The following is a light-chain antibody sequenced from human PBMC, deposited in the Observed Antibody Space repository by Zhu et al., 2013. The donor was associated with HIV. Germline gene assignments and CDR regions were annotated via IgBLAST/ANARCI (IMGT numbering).Light chain of an antibody. J-gene: IGLJ2*01. CDR2: DED. Sequence: SSELTQDPAVSVALGQTVRITCQGDSLRTYYATWYQQKPGQAPLLVMYDEDKRPSGIPDRISGSRSGNTASLTVTGAQAEDEADYYCNSRDTTGNHVVFGGGTKLTVL. V-gene: IGLV3-19*01. CDR1: SLRTYY. CDR3: NSRDTTGNHVV.